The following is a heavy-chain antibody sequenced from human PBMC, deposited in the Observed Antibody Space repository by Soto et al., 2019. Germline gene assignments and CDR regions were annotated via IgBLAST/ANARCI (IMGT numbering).Heavy chain of an antibody. CDR2: IWYDGSNK. Sequence: GGSLRLSCAASGFTFSSYGMHWVRQAPGKGLEWVAVIWYDGSNKYYADSVKGRFTISRDNSKNTLYLQMNSLRAEDTAVYYCARDGRPGVRGIAAAGTTLRPLYYFDYWGQGTLVTVSS. V-gene: IGHV3-33*01. J-gene: IGHJ4*02. CDR3: ARDGRPGVRGIAAAGTTLRPLYYFDY. CDR1: GFTFSSYG. D-gene: IGHD6-13*01.